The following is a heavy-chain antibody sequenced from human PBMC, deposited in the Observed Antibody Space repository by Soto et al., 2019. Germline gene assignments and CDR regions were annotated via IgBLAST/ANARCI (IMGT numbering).Heavy chain of an antibody. CDR2: IFSNDEK. Sequence: SGPTLVNPTDTLTLTCTVSGSSLSNARMGVSWIRQPPGKALEWLAHIFSNDEKSYSTSLKSRLTISKDTSKSQVVLTMTNMDPVDTATYYCARILGRGYSYGPKHYYYYGMDVWGQGTTVTVSS. V-gene: IGHV2-26*01. CDR3: ARILGRGYSYGPKHYYYYGMDV. D-gene: IGHD5-18*01. CDR1: GSSLSNARMG. J-gene: IGHJ6*02.